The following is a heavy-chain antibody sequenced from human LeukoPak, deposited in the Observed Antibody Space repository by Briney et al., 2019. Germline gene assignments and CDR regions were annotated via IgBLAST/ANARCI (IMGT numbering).Heavy chain of an antibody. V-gene: IGHV3-7*03. Sequence: GGSLRLSCAASGFTFSSYWMSWVRQAPGKGLEWVANIKQDGSEKYYVDSVKGRFTISRDNAKNSLYLQMNSLRAEDTAVYYCPAGFPRVNSPFDYWGQGTLVTVSS. CDR3: PAGFPRVNSPFDY. D-gene: IGHD3-22*01. CDR1: GFTFSSYW. J-gene: IGHJ4*02. CDR2: IKQDGSEK.